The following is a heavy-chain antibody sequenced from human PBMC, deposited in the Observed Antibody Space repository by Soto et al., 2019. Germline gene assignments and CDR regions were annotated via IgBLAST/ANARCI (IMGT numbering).Heavy chain of an antibody. J-gene: IGHJ4*02. CDR3: AGDVGNGYGYGYGY. CDR2: INTYNGDT. CDR1: GYTFTTYG. V-gene: IGHV1-18*01. D-gene: IGHD5-18*01. Sequence: QVQLVQSGAEVKKPGASVTVSCKVSGYTFTTYGVSWVRQAPGQGLEWMGWINTYNGDTNYAEKGKGRVTLTTDTATSTAYLELGSMTSDEPAVYYCAGDVGNGYGYGYGYWGQGTVVTVSS.